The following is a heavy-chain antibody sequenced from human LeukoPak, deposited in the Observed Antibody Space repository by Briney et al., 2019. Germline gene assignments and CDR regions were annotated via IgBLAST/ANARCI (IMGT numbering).Heavy chain of an antibody. CDR3: ARDRGGAYDFWSGYYTGYFDY. Sequence: GGSLRLSCAASGFTFSSYNMNWVRQAPGKVLEWVSYISDSSTTIYYADSVKGRFTISRDNAKNSLYLQMNSLRAEDTAVYYCARDRGGAYDFWSGYYTGYFDYWGQGTLVPVSS. CDR2: ISDSSTTI. V-gene: IGHV3-48*01. CDR1: GFTFSSYN. D-gene: IGHD3-3*01. J-gene: IGHJ4*02.